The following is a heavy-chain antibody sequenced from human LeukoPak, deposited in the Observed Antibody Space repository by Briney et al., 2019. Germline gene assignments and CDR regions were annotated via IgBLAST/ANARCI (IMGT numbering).Heavy chain of an antibody. V-gene: IGHV4-59*01. J-gene: IGHJ6*02. CDR3: ARMIGYCSSTSCHTLFYYYGMDV. CDR1: GGSISSYY. Sequence: SATLSLTCTVSGGSISSYYWSWIRQPPGKGLEWIGYIYYSGSTNYNPSLKSRVTISVDTSKNQFSLKLSSVTAADTAVYYCARMIGYCSSTSCHTLFYYYGMDVWGQGTTVTISS. D-gene: IGHD2-2*01. CDR2: IYYSGST.